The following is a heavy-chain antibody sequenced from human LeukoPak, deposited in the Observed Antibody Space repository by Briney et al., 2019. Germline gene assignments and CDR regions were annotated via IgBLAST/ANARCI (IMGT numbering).Heavy chain of an antibody. J-gene: IGHJ3*02. CDR3: ASSDSRYSSGWDAFDI. D-gene: IGHD6-19*01. CDR1: GYTYTSYG. V-gene: IGHV1-18*04. CDR2: ISAYNGNT. Sequence: ASVQDSCKASGYTYTSYGFSGVRQAPGQGLEWMGWISAYNGNTNYAQKLQGRVTMTTDTSTSTAYMELRSLRSDDTAVYYCASSDSRYSSGWDAFDIWGQGTMVTVSS.